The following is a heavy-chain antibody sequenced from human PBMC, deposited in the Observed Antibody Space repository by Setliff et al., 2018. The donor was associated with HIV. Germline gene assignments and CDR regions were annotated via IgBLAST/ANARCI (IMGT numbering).Heavy chain of an antibody. CDR2: INAGNGDT. D-gene: IGHD1-20*01. Sequence: ASVKVSCKASGYTFTSFALHWVRRAPGQRLEWMGWINAGNGDTKYSQKFQGRVTITRDTSVSTSYMELSSLRSEDTAVYYCARGPYNWNGAEMYYYYMDVWGKGTTVTVSS. CDR1: GYTFTSFA. J-gene: IGHJ6*03. V-gene: IGHV1-3*01. CDR3: ARGPYNWNGAEMYYYYMDV.